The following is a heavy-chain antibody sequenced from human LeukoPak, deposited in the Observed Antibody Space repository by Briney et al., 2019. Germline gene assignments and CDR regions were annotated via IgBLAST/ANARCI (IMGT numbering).Heavy chain of an antibody. CDR3: ARGGAATGNFDY. Sequence: SETLSLTCAVSGFSISSGYFLVLVRRAPGKGLEWIGSIYHSGSTYYNPSLKSRVTISVDTSKNQFSLKLSSVTAADTAVYYCARGGAATGNFDYWGQGTLVTVSS. D-gene: IGHD2-15*01. CDR2: IYHSGST. V-gene: IGHV4-38-2*01. J-gene: IGHJ4*02. CDR1: GFSISSGYF.